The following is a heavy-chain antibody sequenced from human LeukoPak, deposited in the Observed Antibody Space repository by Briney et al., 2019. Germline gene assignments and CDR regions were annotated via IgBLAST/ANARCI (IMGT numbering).Heavy chain of an antibody. CDR3: ARVGNY. CDR2: IYYSGST. Sequence: NSSETLSLTCTVSGGSVSSGSYYWSWIRQPPGKGLEWIGYIYYSGSTNYNPSLKSRVTISVDTSKNQFSLKLSSVTAADTAVYYCARVGNYWGQGTLVTVSS. CDR1: GGSVSSGSYY. J-gene: IGHJ4*02. D-gene: IGHD1-26*01. V-gene: IGHV4-61*01.